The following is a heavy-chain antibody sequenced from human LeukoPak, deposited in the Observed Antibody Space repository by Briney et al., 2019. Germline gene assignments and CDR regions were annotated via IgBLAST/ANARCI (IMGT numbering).Heavy chain of an antibody. V-gene: IGHV4-38-2*02. D-gene: IGHD4-17*01. CDR3: ARDLDGDFDY. J-gene: IGHJ4*02. CDR2: IYHSGST. Sequence: PSETLSLTCTVSGYSISSGYYWGWIRQPPGKGLEWIGSIYHSGSTYYNPSLKSRVTISVDTSKNHFSLKLSSVTAADTAVYYCARDLDGDFDYWGQGTLVTVSS. CDR1: GYSISSGYY.